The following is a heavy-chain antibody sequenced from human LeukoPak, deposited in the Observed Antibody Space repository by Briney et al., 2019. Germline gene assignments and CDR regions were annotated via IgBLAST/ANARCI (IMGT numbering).Heavy chain of an antibody. J-gene: IGHJ4*02. CDR1: GFTFSNYA. D-gene: IGHD3-22*01. Sequence: PEGSLRLSCSASGFTFSNYAMSWVRQATGKGLEWVSAMSGSGGSTYYADSVKGRFTISRDNSKNTLYLQMNSLTAEDTAVFYCAKGAMHYYDSSGYNYFDYWGQGTLVTVSS. CDR3: AKGAMHYYDSSGYNYFDY. CDR2: MSGSGGST. V-gene: IGHV3-23*01.